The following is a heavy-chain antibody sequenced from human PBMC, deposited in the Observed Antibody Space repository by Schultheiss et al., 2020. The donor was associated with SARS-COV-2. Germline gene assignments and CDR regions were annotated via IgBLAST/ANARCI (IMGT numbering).Heavy chain of an antibody. J-gene: IGHJ6*02. CDR1: GYTFTGYY. V-gene: IGHV1-2*04. D-gene: IGHD6-19*01. Sequence: ASVKVSCKASGYTFTGYYMHWVRQAPGQGLEWMGWINPNSGGTNYAQKFQGWVTMTRDTSISTAYMELSRLRSDDTAVYYCARDRAVAGPVFYYYGMDVWGQGTTVTVS. CDR3: ARDRAVAGPVFYYYGMDV. CDR2: INPNSGGT.